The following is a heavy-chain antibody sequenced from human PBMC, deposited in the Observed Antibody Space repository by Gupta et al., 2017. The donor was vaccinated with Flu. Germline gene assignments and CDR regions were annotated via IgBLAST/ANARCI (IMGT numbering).Heavy chain of an antibody. Sequence: EVQLVESGGGLAHAGRSLRLSCAASGSTFDASAMHWVRQVPGKGLEWISGINWNSNSIGYADSGKCRFTISRDNAKNSLDLQMNSLRLEETAFYYCVKDRGEGGDDNSGNQFWGYFGGWGQGTLGTVSS. CDR3: VKDRGEGGDDNSGNQFWGYFGG. CDR1: GSTFDASA. CDR2: INWNSNSI. D-gene: IGHD3-22*01. V-gene: IGHV3-9*01. J-gene: IGHJ4*01.